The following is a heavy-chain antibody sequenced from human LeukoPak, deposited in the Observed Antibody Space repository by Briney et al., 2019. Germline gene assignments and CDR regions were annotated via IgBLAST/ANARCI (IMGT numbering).Heavy chain of an antibody. Sequence: SETLSLTCAVYGGSCSGYYWSWIRQPPGKGLEWIGEINHSGSTNYNPSLKSRVTISVDTSKNQFSLKLSSVTAADTAVYYCARDGYGDYSGRIGFDPWGQGTLVTVSS. CDR3: ARDGYGDYSGRIGFDP. D-gene: IGHD4-17*01. CDR1: GGSCSGYY. J-gene: IGHJ5*02. V-gene: IGHV4-34*01. CDR2: INHSGST.